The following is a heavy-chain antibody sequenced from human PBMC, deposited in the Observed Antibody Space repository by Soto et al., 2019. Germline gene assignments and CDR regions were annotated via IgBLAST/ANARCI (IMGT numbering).Heavy chain of an antibody. CDR1: GFIFRDWF. V-gene: IGHV3-11*01. J-gene: IGHJ5*02. D-gene: IGHD7-27*01. CDR3: AKENWANPYP. CDR2: ISKDSGRAT. Sequence: LVESGGALVKPGGSLRLSCAASGFIFRDWFMSWIRQAPGKGLEWISYISKDSGRATRYADSVKGRFTISRDNANKTLVLQTTQLTDEDTAVYSCAKENWANPYPWGQGTLVTVSS.